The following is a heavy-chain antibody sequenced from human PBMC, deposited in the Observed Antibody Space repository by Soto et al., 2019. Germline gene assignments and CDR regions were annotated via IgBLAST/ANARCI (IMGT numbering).Heavy chain of an antibody. Sequence: PSETLSLTCTVSGGSINSGTFYWTWLRQHPGKDLEWIGYIYHRGSSYYNPSLKSRVTISIDSSRNDFSLSLSSVTPADTALYHCARLVPGNCSSATCYGGFYFDSWGQGKAVTVSS. CDR1: GGSINSGTFY. CDR2: IYHRGSS. D-gene: IGHD2-2*01. J-gene: IGHJ4*02. V-gene: IGHV4-31*03. CDR3: ARLVPGNCSSATCYGGFYFDS.